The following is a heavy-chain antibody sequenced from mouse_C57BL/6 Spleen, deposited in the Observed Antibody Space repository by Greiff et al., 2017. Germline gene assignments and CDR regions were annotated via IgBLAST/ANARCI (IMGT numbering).Heavy chain of an antibody. J-gene: IGHJ2*01. CDR1: GYTFTSYW. V-gene: IGHV1-72*01. D-gene: IGHD1-1*01. CDR2: IDPNSGGT. Sequence: QVHVKQSGAELVKPGASVKLSCKASGYTFTSYWMHWVKQRPGRGLEWIGRIDPNSGGTKYNEKFKSKATLTVDKPSSTAYMQLSSLTSEDSAVYYCARADYYGSREARNFDYWGQGTTLTVSS. CDR3: ARADYYGSREARNFDY.